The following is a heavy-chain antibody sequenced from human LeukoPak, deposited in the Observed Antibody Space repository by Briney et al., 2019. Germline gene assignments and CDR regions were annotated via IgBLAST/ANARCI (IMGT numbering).Heavy chain of an antibody. J-gene: IGHJ3*01. V-gene: IGHV6-1*01. CDR2: AYYRSKWYY. D-gene: IGHD2-21*01. CDR1: GDSVSRNNGA. Sequence: SQTLSLTCAISGDSVSRNNGAWNWIRQSPSRGLEWLGRAYYRSKWYYEYAASVKSRMTVNADTSKNQFSLHLNSVTPEDTAVYYCARDIQGDDAFDFWGQGTMVIVSS. CDR3: ARDIQGDDAFDF.